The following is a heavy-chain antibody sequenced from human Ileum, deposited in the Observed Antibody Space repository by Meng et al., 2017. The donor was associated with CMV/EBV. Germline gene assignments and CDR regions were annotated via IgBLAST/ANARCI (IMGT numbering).Heavy chain of an antibody. V-gene: IGHV1-2*06. CDR1: GYTFTGHY. J-gene: IGHJ4*02. D-gene: IGHD3-16*01. Sequence: CKASGYTFTGHYLHWVRQAPGQGLEWMGRINPSNDDTIYTPNFQGRVTMTRDTSINTAYMELSSLRSDDTAVYYCAKLGGAGKFGDYWGQGTLVTVSS. CDR2: INPSNDDT. CDR3: AKLGGAGKFGDY.